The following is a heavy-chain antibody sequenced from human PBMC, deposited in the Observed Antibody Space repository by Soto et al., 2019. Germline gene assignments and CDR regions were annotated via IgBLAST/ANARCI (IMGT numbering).Heavy chain of an antibody. J-gene: IGHJ3*01. D-gene: IGHD3-22*01. CDR1: GFTFSSYE. V-gene: IGHV3-48*03. CDR2: ISSSGSTI. Sequence: GGSLRLSCAASGFTFSSYEMNWVRQAPGKGLEWVSYISSSGSTIYYADSVKGRFTISRDNATTSLYLQRNSLRAEDTAVYYCAGTMTVVVPSDAFDLWGHGTMVTVSS. CDR3: AGTMTVVVPSDAFDL.